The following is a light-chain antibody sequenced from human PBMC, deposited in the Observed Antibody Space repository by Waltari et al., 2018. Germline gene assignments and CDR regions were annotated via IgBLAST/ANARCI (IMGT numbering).Light chain of an antibody. Sequence: EIVLTQSPATLSLSPGDRATLSCRASQSVYSYLGWYQQKPGQAPRLLIYDVFNRATGIPSRFSGSGSGPDFTLIISSLEPEDFAVYYCQQRRSWPLTFGGGTKVEIK. CDR2: DVF. CDR1: QSVYSY. V-gene: IGKV3-11*01. CDR3: QQRRSWPLT. J-gene: IGKJ4*01.